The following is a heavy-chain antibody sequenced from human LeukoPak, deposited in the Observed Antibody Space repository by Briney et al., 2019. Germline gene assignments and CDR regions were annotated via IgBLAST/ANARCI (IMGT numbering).Heavy chain of an antibody. D-gene: IGHD3-9*01. V-gene: IGHV3-23*01. J-gene: IGHJ4*02. CDR2: IGASGGST. Sequence: GGSLRLSCATSGFTFSSYAMSWVRQAPGKGLEWVSGIGASGGSTYYADSVKGRFTISRDNSKNTLYLQMNSLRTEDTAVYYCAKAEGYCILTGLDYWGQGTLVTVSS. CDR1: GFTFSSYA. CDR3: AKAEGYCILTGLDY.